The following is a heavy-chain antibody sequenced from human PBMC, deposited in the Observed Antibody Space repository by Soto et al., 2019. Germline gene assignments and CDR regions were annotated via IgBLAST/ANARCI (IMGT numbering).Heavy chain of an antibody. J-gene: IGHJ4*02. CDR2: ITGGNNT. Sequence: QVHLVQSGAEVRKPEASVKISGRASGYTFTSYAIHWVRLAPGHGLEWMGWITGGNNTKYSQTFMGRVSIRSDTSASTAYMELSSLRSEDTALYFCARGRLFNDYWGQGTLVTVSS. CDR1: GYTFTSYA. CDR3: ARGRLFNDY. D-gene: IGHD3-22*01. V-gene: IGHV1-3*01.